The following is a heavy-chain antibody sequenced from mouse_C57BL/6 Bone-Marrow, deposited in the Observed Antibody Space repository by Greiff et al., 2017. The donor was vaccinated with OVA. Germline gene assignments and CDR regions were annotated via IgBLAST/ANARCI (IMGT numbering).Heavy chain of an antibody. Sequence: QVQLQQSGAGLARPGASVKLSCKASGYTFTSYGISWVKQRTGQGLEWIGEIYPRSGNTYYNEKFKGKATLTADKSSSTAYMELRSLTSEDSAVYFCARLHYGSRYWYFDVWGTGTTVTVSS. CDR3: ARLHYGSRYWYFDV. CDR1: GYTFTSYG. V-gene: IGHV1-81*01. J-gene: IGHJ1*03. CDR2: IYPRSGNT. D-gene: IGHD1-1*01.